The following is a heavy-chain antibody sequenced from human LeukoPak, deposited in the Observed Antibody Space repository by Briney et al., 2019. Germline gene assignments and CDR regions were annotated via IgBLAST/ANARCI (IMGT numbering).Heavy chain of an antibody. J-gene: IGHJ4*02. CDR1: GHTLSELP. CDR2: FDPENDER. Sequence: ASVKLSCKVSGHTLSELPMYWVRQAPGEGLEWMGCFDPENDERIYAQKFRGRVTMTNDTSTNTGYMELSSLRSDDTAVYYWATVVTSIVPVYWGQGTLVTVSS. V-gene: IGHV1-24*01. D-gene: IGHD2-21*02. CDR3: ATVVTSIVPVY.